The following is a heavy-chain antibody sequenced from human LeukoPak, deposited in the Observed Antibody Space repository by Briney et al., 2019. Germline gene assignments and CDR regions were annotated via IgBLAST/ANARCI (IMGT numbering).Heavy chain of an antibody. Sequence: GASVKVSCKASGYTFTSYDINWVRQATGQGLEWMGWMNPNSGNTGYAQKFQGRATMTRNTSISTVYTELSSLRSEDTAVYYCARETTDGTSSKFDPWGQGTLVTVSS. D-gene: IGHD4-17*01. CDR2: MNPNSGNT. J-gene: IGHJ5*02. CDR3: ARETTDGTSSKFDP. CDR1: GYTFTSYD. V-gene: IGHV1-8*01.